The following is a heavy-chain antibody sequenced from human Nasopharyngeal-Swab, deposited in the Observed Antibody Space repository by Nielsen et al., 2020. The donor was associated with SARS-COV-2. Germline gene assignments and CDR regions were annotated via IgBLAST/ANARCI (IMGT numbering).Heavy chain of an antibody. Sequence: SGPTLVQPTQTLTLTCTFYGFSLSTSGMCVSWIRQHPGKALEWLARIDWDDDKYYSTSLKTRLTISKDTSKNQVVLTMTNMDPVDTATYYCARTSYYGGNSGFDYWGQGTLVTVSS. CDR2: IDWDDDK. CDR1: GFSLSTSGMC. J-gene: IGHJ4*02. V-gene: IGHV2-70*11. D-gene: IGHD4-23*01. CDR3: ARTSYYGGNSGFDY.